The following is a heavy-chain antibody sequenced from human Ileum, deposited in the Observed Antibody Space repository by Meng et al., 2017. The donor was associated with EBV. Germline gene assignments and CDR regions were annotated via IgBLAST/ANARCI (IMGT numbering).Heavy chain of an antibody. CDR2: IYNSWST. CDR3: ARGQKGYFDL. V-gene: IGHV4-30-4*01. CDR1: GGYTNSSNHD. J-gene: IGHJ2*01. Sequence: PSQTLSLPCTVPGGYTNSSNHDWTSIRQPPWKGLEWSGHIYNSWSTYYNPSLKSRITISVDTSKNQFSLKLSSVTAADTAVYYCARGQKGYFDLWGRGTLVTVSS.